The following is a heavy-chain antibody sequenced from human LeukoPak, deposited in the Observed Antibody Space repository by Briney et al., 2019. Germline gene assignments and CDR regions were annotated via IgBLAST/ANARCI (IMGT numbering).Heavy chain of an antibody. V-gene: IGHV1-46*01. D-gene: IGHD1-1*01. CDR2: LNPSGGST. Sequence: ASVKVSCKASGYIFTTFYIHWVRQAPGQGLEWMGILNPSGGSTTYAQKFRGRVTMTRDTSTTTVYMELSGLRSEDTGVYYCARVPKSRRSNEGDYFAYWGQGTLVTVSS. J-gene: IGHJ4*02. CDR3: ARVPKSRRSNEGDYFAY. CDR1: GYIFTTFY.